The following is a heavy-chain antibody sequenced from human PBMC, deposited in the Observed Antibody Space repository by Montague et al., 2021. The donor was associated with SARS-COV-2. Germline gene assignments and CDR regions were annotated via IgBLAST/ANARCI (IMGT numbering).Heavy chain of an antibody. J-gene: IGHJ3*02. V-gene: IGHV4-39*01. CDR3: ARVKWELSVGNVFDI. CDR2: IYHSGST. CDR1: GGSISSSSYY. Sequence: SETLSLTCTVSGGSISSSSYYWAWTRQPPGKGLEWIGSIYHSGSTFYNPSLKSRVSMSVDTSKNQFSLKLSPATAADTAMYYCARVKWELSVGNVFDIWGQGTMVTVSS. D-gene: IGHD1-26*01.